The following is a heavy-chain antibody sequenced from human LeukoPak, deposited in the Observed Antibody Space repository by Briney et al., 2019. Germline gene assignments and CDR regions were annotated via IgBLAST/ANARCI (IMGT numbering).Heavy chain of an antibody. J-gene: IGHJ3*02. V-gene: IGHV3-23*01. CDR2: ISGSGGST. D-gene: IGHD3-22*01. CDR1: GFTFSSYA. CDR3: AKDIDYYDSSGYYPGAFDI. Sequence: GGSLRLSCAASGFTFSSYAMSWVRQAPGKGLEWVSAISGSGGSTYYADSVKGRFTISRDNSKNTLYLQMNSLRAEDTAVYYCAKDIDYYDSSGYYPGAFDIWGQGTMVIVSS.